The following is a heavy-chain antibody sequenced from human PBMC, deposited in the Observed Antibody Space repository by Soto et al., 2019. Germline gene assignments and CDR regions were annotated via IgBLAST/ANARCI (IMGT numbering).Heavy chain of an antibody. D-gene: IGHD2-15*01. CDR1: GFTFSSYA. CDR3: AKDYGYCSGGSCSTRGVFDY. Sequence: EVQLLESGGGLVQPGGSLRLSCAASGFTFSSYAMSWVRQAPGKGLEWVSAISGSGGSTYYADSVKGRFTISRDNSKNTLYLQMNSLRAEDTAVYYCAKDYGYCSGGSCSTRGVFDYWGQGTLVTVSS. CDR2: ISGSGGST. J-gene: IGHJ4*02. V-gene: IGHV3-23*01.